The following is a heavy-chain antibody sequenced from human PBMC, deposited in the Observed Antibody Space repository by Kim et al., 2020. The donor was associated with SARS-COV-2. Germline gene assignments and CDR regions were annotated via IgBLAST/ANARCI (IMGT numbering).Heavy chain of an antibody. V-gene: IGHV4-61*01. Sequence: SETLSLTCSVSGGSVSSGSYYWSWIRQPPGKGLEWIAYIYYTGSTNYKPSLKSRVTISVDTSKNQFSLKLSSVTAADTAVYYCARDRLTWFGELAVWGQGTLVTVSS. D-gene: IGHD3-10*01. CDR2: IYYTGST. J-gene: IGHJ4*02. CDR1: GGSVSSGSYY. CDR3: ARDRLTWFGELAV.